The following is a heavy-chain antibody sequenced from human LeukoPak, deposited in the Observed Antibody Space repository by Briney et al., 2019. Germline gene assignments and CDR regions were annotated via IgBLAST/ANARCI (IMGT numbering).Heavy chain of an antibody. CDR3: ARGTRFITVAGTSLSFDP. CDR2: ISANGGRT. V-gene: IGHV3-64*01. J-gene: IGHJ5*02. Sequence: GGSLRLSCAASGFSFSSLFVHWVRQAPGKGLEYVSGISANGGRTYYANSVKGRFTISRDNSKNTLYLHLGSLRLEDMAVYYCARGTRFITVAGTSLSFDPWGQGILVIVSS. CDR1: GFSFSSLF. D-gene: IGHD6-19*01.